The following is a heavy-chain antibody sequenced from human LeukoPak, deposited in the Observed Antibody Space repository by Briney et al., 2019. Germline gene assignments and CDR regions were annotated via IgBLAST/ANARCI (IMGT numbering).Heavy chain of an antibody. J-gene: IGHJ3*02. Sequence: PSETLSLTCAVYGGSFSGYYWSWIRQPPGKGLEWIGEINHSGSTNYNPSLKSRVTISVDTSKNQFSLKLSSVTAADTAVYYCARSAEDDYGDYTAFDIWGQGTMVTVSS. D-gene: IGHD4-17*01. CDR1: GGSFSGYY. CDR3: ARSAEDDYGDYTAFDI. CDR2: INHSGST. V-gene: IGHV4-34*01.